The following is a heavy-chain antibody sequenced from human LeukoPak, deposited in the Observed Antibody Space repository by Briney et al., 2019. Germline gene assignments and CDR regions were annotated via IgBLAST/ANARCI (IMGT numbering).Heavy chain of an antibody. V-gene: IGHV4-34*01. J-gene: IGHJ4*02. CDR3: ARVVFAHCSGGSCYSGFGFDY. CDR2: INHSGST. CDR1: GGSFSGYY. Sequence: PSETLSLTCAVYGGSFSGYYWSWIRQPPGKGLEWIGEINHSGSTNYNPSLKSRVTVSVDTSKNQFSLKLSSVTAADTAVYYCARVVFAHCSGGSCYSGFGFDYWGQGTLVTVSS. D-gene: IGHD2-15*01.